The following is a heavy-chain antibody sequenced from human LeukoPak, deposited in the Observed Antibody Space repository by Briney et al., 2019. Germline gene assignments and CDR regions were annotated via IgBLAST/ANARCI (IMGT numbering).Heavy chain of an antibody. D-gene: IGHD4-17*01. J-gene: IGHJ6*02. CDR1: GGTFSSYA. CDR2: IIPIFGTA. V-gene: IGHV1-69*13. CDR3: ARLVGDPPHYYYYGMDV. Sequence: GASVRVSCKASGGTFSSYAISWVRQAPGQGLEWMGGIIPIFGTANYAQKFQGRVTITADESTSTAYMELSSLRSEDTAVYYCARLVGDPPHYYYYGMDVWGQGTTVTVSS.